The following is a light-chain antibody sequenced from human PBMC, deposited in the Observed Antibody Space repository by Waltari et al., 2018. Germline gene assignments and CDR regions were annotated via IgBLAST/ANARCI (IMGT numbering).Light chain of an antibody. CDR1: QSVYGNF. CDR2: DAS. V-gene: IGKV3-20*01. J-gene: IGKJ2*03. Sequence: EIVLTQSPGTLSLSPGARATLPCRASQSVYGNFLAWYQQKPGQAPRLLIYDASSRATGVPDRFSGSGSGTDFTLTISRLEPEDIAVYYCQHYGGSPYSFGQGTKLEIK. CDR3: QHYGGSPYS.